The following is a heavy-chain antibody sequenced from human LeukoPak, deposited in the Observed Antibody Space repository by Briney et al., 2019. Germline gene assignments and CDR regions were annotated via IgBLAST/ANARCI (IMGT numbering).Heavy chain of an antibody. Sequence: PGGSLRLSCAASGFTFSNAWMSWVRQAPGKGLEWVGRIESQTDGGTTDYAAPVKGRFTISRDDSQNTLYVQMNSLKTEDTAVYYCTTGAPRAYSGSYSNCWGQGTLVTVPS. CDR3: TTGAPRAYSGSYSNC. D-gene: IGHD1-26*01. CDR1: GFTFSNAW. J-gene: IGHJ4*02. CDR2: IESQTDGGTT. V-gene: IGHV3-15*04.